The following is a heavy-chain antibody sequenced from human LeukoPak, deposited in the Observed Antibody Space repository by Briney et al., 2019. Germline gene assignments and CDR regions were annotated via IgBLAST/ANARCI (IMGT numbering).Heavy chain of an antibody. V-gene: IGHV4-39*01. CDR1: GASISSSNYY. CDR2: IYSSGNT. J-gene: IGHJ4*02. Sequence: SETLSLTCAVSGASISSSNYYWGWVRQSPGKGLEWIGNIYSSGNTYYNASLKSRVAMYIDTSKNQFSLKLSSVTAADTAMYYCAKSNGYGLIDYWGQGTLVTVSS. D-gene: IGHD5-12*01. CDR3: AKSNGYGLIDY.